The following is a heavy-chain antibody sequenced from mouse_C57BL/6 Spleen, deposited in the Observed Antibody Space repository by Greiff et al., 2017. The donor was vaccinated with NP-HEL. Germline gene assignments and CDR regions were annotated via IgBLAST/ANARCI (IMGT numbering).Heavy chain of an antibody. CDR2: IYPSDSET. CDR3: ARPYYGNEFAY. V-gene: IGHV1-61*01. CDR1: GYTFTSYW. Sequence: QVQLKQPGAELVRPGSSVKLSCKASGYTFTSYWMDWVKQRPGQGLEWIGNIYPSDSETHYNQKFKDKATLTVDKSSSLAYMQLSSLTSEDSAVYYCARPYYGNEFAYWGQGTLVTVSA. J-gene: IGHJ3*01. D-gene: IGHD2-10*01.